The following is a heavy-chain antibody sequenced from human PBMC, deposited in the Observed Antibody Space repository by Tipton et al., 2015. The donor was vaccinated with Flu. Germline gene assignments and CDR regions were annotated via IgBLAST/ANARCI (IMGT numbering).Heavy chain of an antibody. CDR1: GDSIGGAYY. Sequence: TLSLTCSVSGDSIGGAYYWGWVRRPPGKGLEWIGTIYHSGSTYYNPSLKSRLTISVDTSKNQFSLKVTSLTAADTAVYYCARGSDNANVYLDYWGRGTLVTVSS. CDR2: IYHSGST. J-gene: IGHJ4*02. D-gene: IGHD6-19*01. CDR3: ARGSDNANVYLDY. V-gene: IGHV4-38-2*02.